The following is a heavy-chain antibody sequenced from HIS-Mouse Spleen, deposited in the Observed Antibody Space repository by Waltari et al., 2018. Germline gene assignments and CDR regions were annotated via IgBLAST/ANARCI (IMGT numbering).Heavy chain of an antibody. CDR3: ARGSSSSKAFDI. J-gene: IGHJ3*02. V-gene: IGHV4-38-2*02. Sequence: QVQLQESGPGLVKPSETLSLTCTVSGYSISSGYYWGWIRRPPGKGLEWIGSSYHSGRTYAHPSLKSRVTISVDTSKNQFSLKLSSVTAADTAVYYCARGSSSSKAFDIWGQGTMVTVSS. CDR1: GYSISSGYY. D-gene: IGHD6-6*01. CDR2: SYHSGRT.